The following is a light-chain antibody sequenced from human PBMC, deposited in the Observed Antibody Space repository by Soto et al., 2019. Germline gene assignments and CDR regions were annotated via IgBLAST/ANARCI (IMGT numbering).Light chain of an antibody. V-gene: IGKV1-39*01. Sequence: DIQMTQSPSSLSASVGDSVTVTCQASQDISDYLNWYQQKPGKAPKLLIYAASSLQSGVPSRFSGSGSGTDFTLTISSLQPEDFATYYCQQSYSTPLAFGGGTKGDIK. CDR2: AAS. J-gene: IGKJ4*01. CDR3: QQSYSTPLA. CDR1: QDISDY.